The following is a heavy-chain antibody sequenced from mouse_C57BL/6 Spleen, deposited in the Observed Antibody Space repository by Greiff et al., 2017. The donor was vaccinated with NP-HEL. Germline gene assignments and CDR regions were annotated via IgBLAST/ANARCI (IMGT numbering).Heavy chain of an antibody. CDR3: ARGVATVVAVFAY. V-gene: IGHV1-81*01. CDR2: IYPRSGNT. D-gene: IGHD1-1*01. J-gene: IGHJ2*01. Sequence: VQLQQSGAELARPGASVKLSCKASGYTFTSYGISWVKQRTGQGLEWIGEIYPRSGNTYYNEKFKGKATLTADKSSSTAYVELHSLTSEDTAVDFGARGVATVVAVFAYWGQGTTLTVSS. CDR1: GYTFTSYG.